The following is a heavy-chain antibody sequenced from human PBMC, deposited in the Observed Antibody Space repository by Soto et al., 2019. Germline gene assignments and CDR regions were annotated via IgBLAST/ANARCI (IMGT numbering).Heavy chain of an antibody. J-gene: IGHJ4*02. Sequence: QVQLVESGGGVVQPGTSLRLSCAASGFSFSSYAMHWVRQAPGKGLEWVAALWYDGSNLNYAQSVKGRFTISRVNSKSTVYLQMNSLKVEDTAVYYCAREINDFWSGYLYWGQGTVVTVSS. CDR2: LWYDGSNL. D-gene: IGHD3-3*01. CDR3: AREINDFWSGYLY. CDR1: GFSFSSYA. V-gene: IGHV3-33*01.